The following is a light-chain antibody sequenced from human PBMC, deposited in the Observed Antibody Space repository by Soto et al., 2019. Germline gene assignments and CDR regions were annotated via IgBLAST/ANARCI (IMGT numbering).Light chain of an antibody. CDR3: QQYNDGLT. CDR1: QSISSY. J-gene: IGKJ4*01. CDR2: AAS. Sequence: IEKWRSPSARSSPLEDKFTITCRASQSISSYLNWYQQKPGKAPKLLIYAASSLQSGVPSRFSGSGSGTELNLTISRRQPSHPATYSGQQYNDGLTSGGGTKVDNK. V-gene: IGKV1-39*01.